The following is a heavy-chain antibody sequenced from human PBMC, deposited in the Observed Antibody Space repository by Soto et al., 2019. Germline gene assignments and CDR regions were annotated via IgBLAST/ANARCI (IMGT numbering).Heavy chain of an antibody. J-gene: IGHJ6*02. CDR1: GGSFSSYG. V-gene: IGHV1-69*01. CDR2: IIPMFGTP. CDR3: VRGTRECSTTSCYTPQVSFYYGMDV. D-gene: IGHD2-2*02. Sequence: QVQVVQSGAEVKKPGSSVKVSCKASGGSFSSYGISWVRQAPGQGLEWMGGIIPMFGTPRSAQKFRDRVTMNADESTSTAYRVLSRLRSDETAIYCCVRGTRECSTTSCYTPQVSFYYGMDVWGQGTTVTVSS.